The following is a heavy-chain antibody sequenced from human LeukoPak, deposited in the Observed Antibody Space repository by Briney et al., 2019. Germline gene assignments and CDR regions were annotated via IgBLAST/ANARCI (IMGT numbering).Heavy chain of an antibody. CDR1: GYTFTGYY. CDR3: ARGPSQIMENYMDV. J-gene: IGHJ6*03. D-gene: IGHD3-16*01. CDR2: ISAYNGYT. V-gene: IGHV1-18*04. Sequence: ASVKVSCKASGYTFTGYYMHWVRQAPGQGLEWMGWISAYNGYTNYAQKFQGRVTMTTDTSTSTAYMELSRLRSDDTAVYYCARGPSQIMENYMDVWGIGTTVTVSS.